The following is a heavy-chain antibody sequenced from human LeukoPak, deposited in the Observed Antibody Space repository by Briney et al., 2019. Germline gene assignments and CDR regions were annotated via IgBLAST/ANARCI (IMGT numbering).Heavy chain of an antibody. D-gene: IGHD5-24*01. CDR2: IASNGANS. CDR1: GFNFRAAA. Sequence: PGGSLRLSCAASGFNFRAAAMTWVRQAPGKGLERVSLIASNGANSYYAESVKGRFSISRDNSKNMLSLQMNSLRVEDTARYYCAKDIQLSTWGLGTVVTVSS. CDR3: AKDIQLST. V-gene: IGHV3-23*01. J-gene: IGHJ3*01.